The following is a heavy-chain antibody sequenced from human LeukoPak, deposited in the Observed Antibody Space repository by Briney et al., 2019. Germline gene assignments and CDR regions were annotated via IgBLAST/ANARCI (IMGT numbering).Heavy chain of an antibody. CDR1: GFTFSSYW. D-gene: IGHD6-19*01. CDR3: AKTPSTVAVAGIDY. Sequence: GGSLRLSCAASGFTFSSYWMSWVRQAPGKGLEWVANIKQDGSEKYYVDSVKGRFTISRDNAKNSLYLQMNSLRAEDTAVYYCAKTPSTVAVAGIDYWGQGTLVTVSS. J-gene: IGHJ4*02. CDR2: IKQDGSEK. V-gene: IGHV3-7*01.